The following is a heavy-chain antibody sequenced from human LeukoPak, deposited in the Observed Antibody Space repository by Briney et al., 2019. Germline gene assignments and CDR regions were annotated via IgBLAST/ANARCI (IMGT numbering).Heavy chain of an antibody. V-gene: IGHV3-21*01. J-gene: IGHJ4*02. CDR2: ISSSSSYI. Sequence: PGGSLRLSCAASGFTFSSYSMNWVRQAPGKGLEWVSSISSSSSYIYYADSVKGRFTISRDNAKNSLYLQMNSLRAEDTAVYYCARDLEGAPLWPDYWGQGTLVTVSS. D-gene: IGHD1-26*01. CDR1: GFTFSSYS. CDR3: ARDLEGAPLWPDY.